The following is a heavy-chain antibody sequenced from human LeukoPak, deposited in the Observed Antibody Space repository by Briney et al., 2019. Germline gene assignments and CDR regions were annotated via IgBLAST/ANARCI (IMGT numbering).Heavy chain of an antibody. CDR3: ARASRRAYY. D-gene: IGHD1-14*01. J-gene: IGHJ4*02. CDR2: IYYSGST. V-gene: IGHV4-39*07. CDR1: GGSISSSSYY. Sequence: SETLSLTCTVSGGSISSSSYYWGWIRQPPGKGLVWIGSIYYSGSTYYNPSLKSRVTISVDTSKNQFSLKLSSVTAADTAVYYCARASRRAYYWGQGTLVTVSS.